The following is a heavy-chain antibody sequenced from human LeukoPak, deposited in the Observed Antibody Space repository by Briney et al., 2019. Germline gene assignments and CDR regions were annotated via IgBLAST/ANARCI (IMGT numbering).Heavy chain of an antibody. J-gene: IGHJ6*04. D-gene: IGHD6-19*01. V-gene: IGHV3-30-3*01. Sequence: GGSLRLSCAASGFTFSNNAMHWVRQAPGKGLEWVAIISYDGSNEYYGDSVKGRFTISRDNSKNTLYLQMSSLRAEDTAVYYCAKDGTPLGSGYNYYYGMDVWGQRDHGHRLL. CDR1: GFTFSNNA. CDR3: AKDGTPLGSGYNYYYGMDV. CDR2: ISYDGSNE.